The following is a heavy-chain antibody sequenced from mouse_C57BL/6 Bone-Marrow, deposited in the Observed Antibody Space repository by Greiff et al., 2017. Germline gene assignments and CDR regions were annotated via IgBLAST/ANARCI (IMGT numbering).Heavy chain of an antibody. CDR3: ARKDIYYGNYVY. D-gene: IGHD2-1*01. J-gene: IGHJ2*01. Sequence: QVQLQQSGAELVRPGASVKLSCKASGYTFTDYYINWVKQRTGQGLEWIARIYPGRGNTYYNEKFKGKATLTAEKSSSTSYMQLSSLTSVDSAVYFCARKDIYYGNYVYWGQGTTLTVSS. CDR2: IYPGRGNT. V-gene: IGHV1-76*01. CDR1: GYTFTDYY.